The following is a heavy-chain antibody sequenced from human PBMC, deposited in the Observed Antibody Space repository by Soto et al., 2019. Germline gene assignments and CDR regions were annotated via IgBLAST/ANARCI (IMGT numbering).Heavy chain of an antibody. CDR2: ISANGDNV. D-gene: IGHD1-20*01. CDR3: AKDRKWGGITKIHYLDS. J-gene: IGHJ4*02. Sequence: GGSLRLSCVASGFTVDDYAMHWVRQAPGKGLEWVSGISANGDNVDYADSVKGRFTVSRDNAKNSLFLQMNSLRPEDTALYYCAKDRKWGGITKIHYLDSWGRGTQVTV. CDR1: GFTVDDYA. V-gene: IGHV3-9*01.